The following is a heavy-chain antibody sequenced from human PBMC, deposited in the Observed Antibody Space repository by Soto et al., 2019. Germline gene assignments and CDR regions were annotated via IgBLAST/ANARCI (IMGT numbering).Heavy chain of an antibody. D-gene: IGHD3-22*01. Sequence: PGGSLRLSCGTSGFTFSSYAMSWVRQAPGKGLEWVSAISGSGGSTYYADSVKGRFTISRDNSKNTLYLQMNSLRAEDTAVYYCAKEYYYDSRGSEYYFDSWGQGTLVTVSS. V-gene: IGHV3-23*01. CDR1: GFTFSSYA. CDR2: ISGSGGST. CDR3: AKEYYYDSRGSEYYFDS. J-gene: IGHJ4*02.